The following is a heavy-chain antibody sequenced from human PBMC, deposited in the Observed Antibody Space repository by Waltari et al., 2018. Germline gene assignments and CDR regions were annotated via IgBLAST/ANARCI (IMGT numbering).Heavy chain of an antibody. CDR3: ARHFNCGGVVYNWFDP. CDR2: MFYMGST. Sequence: QLQLQESGPGLVKPSETLALTCSVPGGPIRSGSYYWGWIRQAPGKALEWIGSMFYMGSTYYHPSLKSRVTISIATSKHQFSLKLSSVTAADTAVYYCARHFNCGGVVYNWFDPWGQGTLVTVSS. CDR1: GGPIRSGSYY. D-gene: IGHD3-16*01. V-gene: IGHV4-39*07. J-gene: IGHJ5*02.